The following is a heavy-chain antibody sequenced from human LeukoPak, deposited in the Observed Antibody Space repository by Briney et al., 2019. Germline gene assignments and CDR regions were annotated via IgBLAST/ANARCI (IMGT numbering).Heavy chain of an antibody. V-gene: IGHV4-34*01. CDR2: INHSRST. D-gene: IGHD2-8*01. J-gene: IGHJ4*02. CDR3: AIGRMGTNGY. CDR1: GGSFSGYY. Sequence: SQTLSLTCAVYGGSFSGYYWSWIRQPPGKGLEWIGEINHSRSTNYNPSLKSPVTISVDTTKNQCSLKLSSVTAADTAVYYCAIGRMGTNGYWGQGTLVTVSS.